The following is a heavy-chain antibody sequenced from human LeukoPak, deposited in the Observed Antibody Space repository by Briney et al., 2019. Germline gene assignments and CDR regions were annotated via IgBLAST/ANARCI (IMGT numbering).Heavy chain of an antibody. Sequence: EXXSLTCTVSGGSISSNYWSWIRQPPGKGLEWIGYIYYSGSTNYKPSLNSRVTISVDTSKTQFSLKLSSVSAADTAVYYCARGQHLEVFYYYYMDVWGKGTTVTVSS. D-gene: IGHD2-2*01. CDR3: ARGQHLEVFYYYYMDV. V-gene: IGHV4-59*01. J-gene: IGHJ6*03. CDR1: GGSISSNY. CDR2: IYYSGST.